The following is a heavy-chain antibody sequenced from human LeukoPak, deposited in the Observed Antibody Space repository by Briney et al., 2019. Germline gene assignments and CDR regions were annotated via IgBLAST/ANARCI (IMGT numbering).Heavy chain of an antibody. D-gene: IGHD3-22*01. Sequence: SETLSLTCAVYGGSFSGYYWSWIRQPPGKGLEWIVEINHSGSTNYNPSLKSRVTISVDTSKNQFSLKLSSVTAADTAVYYCARGLYYYDSSSPYSPRYYYMDVWGKGTTVTVSS. CDR1: GGSFSGYY. J-gene: IGHJ6*03. CDR2: INHSGST. CDR3: ARGLYYYDSSSPYSPRYYYMDV. V-gene: IGHV4-34*01.